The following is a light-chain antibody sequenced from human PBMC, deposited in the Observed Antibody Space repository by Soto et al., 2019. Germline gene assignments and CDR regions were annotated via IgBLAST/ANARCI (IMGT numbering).Light chain of an antibody. CDR1: QSVLYSSNNKNY. CDR2: WAS. J-gene: IGKJ3*01. Sequence: DIVMTQSPDSLAVSLGARATINCKSSQSVLYSSNNKNYLAWYQQKPGQPPKLPIYWASTRESGVPDRFSGRGSGTDFTLTISSLKAEVVAVDDCQQYYSTPVTFGTGTKVDIK. CDR3: QQYYSTPVT. V-gene: IGKV4-1*01.